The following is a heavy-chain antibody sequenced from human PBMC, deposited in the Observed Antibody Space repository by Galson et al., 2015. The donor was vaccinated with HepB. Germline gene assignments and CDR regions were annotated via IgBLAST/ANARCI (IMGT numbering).Heavy chain of an antibody. CDR3: ARVLYYGSGRSNWFDP. D-gene: IGHD3-10*01. CDR1: GGTFSSYA. V-gene: IGHV1-69*13. Sequence: SVKVSCKASGGTFSSYAISWVRQAPGQGLEWMGGIIPIFGTANYAQKFQGRVTITADESTSTAYMELSSLRSEDTAVYYCARVLYYGSGRSNWFDPWGQGTLVTVSS. CDR2: IIPIFGTA. J-gene: IGHJ5*02.